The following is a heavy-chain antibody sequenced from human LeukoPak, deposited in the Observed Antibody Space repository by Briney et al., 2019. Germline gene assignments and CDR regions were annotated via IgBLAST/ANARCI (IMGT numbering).Heavy chain of an antibody. D-gene: IGHD4-23*01. Sequence: GGSLRLSCAASGFTFGSYAMSWVRQAPGRGLEWVSYLSPSGASIYYADSVKGRFSISRDNSKNTRYLQMNNLRAEDTALYYCAAGPYGGNTPFDYWGQGTLVTISS. CDR3: AAGPYGGNTPFDY. CDR1: GFTFGSYA. J-gene: IGHJ4*02. V-gene: IGHV3-23*01. CDR2: LSPSGASI.